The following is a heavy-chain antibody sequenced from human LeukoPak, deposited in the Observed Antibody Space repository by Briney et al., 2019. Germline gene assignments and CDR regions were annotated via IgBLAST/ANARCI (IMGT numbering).Heavy chain of an antibody. J-gene: IGHJ4*02. Sequence: GASVKLSCKASGYTFTSYDINWVRQAPGQGLEWMGCMNPNSGNTGYAQKFQGRVTMTRNTSISTAYMELSSLRSEDTAVYYCARGDWYRSPVDYWGQGTLVTVSS. CDR1: GYTFTSYD. V-gene: IGHV1-8*01. CDR2: MNPNSGNT. D-gene: IGHD6-19*01. CDR3: ARGDWYRSPVDY.